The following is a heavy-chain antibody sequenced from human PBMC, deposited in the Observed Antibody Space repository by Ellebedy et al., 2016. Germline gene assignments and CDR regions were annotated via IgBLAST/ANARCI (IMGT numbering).Heavy chain of an antibody. Sequence: SVKVSXXASGFTFTSSAMQWVRQARGQRLEWIGWIVVGSGNTNYAQKFQERVTITRDMSTSTAYMELSSLRSEDTAVYYCARRGGLRKGFDIWGQGTMVTVSS. J-gene: IGHJ3*02. D-gene: IGHD4-17*01. CDR1: GFTFTSSA. CDR3: ARRGGLRKGFDI. CDR2: IVVGSGNT. V-gene: IGHV1-58*02.